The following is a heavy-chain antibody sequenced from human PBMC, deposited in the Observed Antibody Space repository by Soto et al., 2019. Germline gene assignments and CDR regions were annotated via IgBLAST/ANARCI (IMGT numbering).Heavy chain of an antibody. CDR2: ISSSSSYI. D-gene: IGHD6-19*01. J-gene: IGHJ6*02. CDR3: ARDKEGSSGWWKNYYYYYGMDV. Sequence: PGGSLGLSCAASGFTFSSYSMNWVRQAPGKGLEWVSSISSSSSYIYYADSVKGRFTISRDNAKNSLYLQMNSLRAEDTAVYYCARDKEGSSGWWKNYYYYYGMDVWGQGTTVTVSS. V-gene: IGHV3-21*01. CDR1: GFTFSSYS.